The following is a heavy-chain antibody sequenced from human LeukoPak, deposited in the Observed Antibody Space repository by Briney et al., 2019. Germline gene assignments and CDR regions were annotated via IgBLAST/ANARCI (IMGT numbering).Heavy chain of an antibody. D-gene: IGHD4-17*01. J-gene: IGHJ4*02. V-gene: IGHV4-61*02. Sequence: SQTLSLTCTVSGGSISSGSYYWSWIRQPAGKGLEWIGRIYTSGSTNYNPSLKSRVTISVDTSKNQFSLKLSSVTAADTAVYYCARGNGDYLPFFDYWGQGTLVTVSS. CDR3: ARGNGDYLPFFDY. CDR2: IYTSGST. CDR1: GGSISSGSYY.